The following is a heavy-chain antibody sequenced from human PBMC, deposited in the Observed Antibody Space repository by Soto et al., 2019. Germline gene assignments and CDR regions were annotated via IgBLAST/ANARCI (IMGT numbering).Heavy chain of an antibody. V-gene: IGHV3-74*01. J-gene: IGHJ4*02. CDR2: INSDESST. Sequence: EVQLVESGGGLVQPGGSLRLSCAASGFTFSSYWMHWVRQAPGKGLVWVSRINSDESSTYYADSVKGRFTISRDNAKNTLYLQMNSLRAEDTAVYYCVRLKPGTAAFDYGGQGTLVTVSS. CDR3: VRLKPGTAAFDY. D-gene: IGHD1-1*01. CDR1: GFTFSSYW.